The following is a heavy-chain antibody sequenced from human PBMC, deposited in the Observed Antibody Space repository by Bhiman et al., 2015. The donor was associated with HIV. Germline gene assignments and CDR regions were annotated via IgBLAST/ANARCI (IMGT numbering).Heavy chain of an antibody. V-gene: IGHV3-23*01. CDR2: ISGSGDTT. J-gene: IGHJ6*02. CDR1: GFTFSSYA. CDR3: AKTSSRPFSYYGMDV. Sequence: EGQLLESGGGLVQPGGSLRLSCAASGFTFSSYAMSWVRQAPGKGLEWVSSISGSGDTTYYADSVKGRFTISRDNSKNTLYLQMNSLRGEDTAVYYCAKTSSRPFSYYGMDVWGQGTTVTVSS. D-gene: IGHD6-6*01.